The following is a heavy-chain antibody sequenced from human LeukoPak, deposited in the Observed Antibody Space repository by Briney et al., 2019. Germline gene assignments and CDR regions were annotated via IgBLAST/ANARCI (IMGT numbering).Heavy chain of an antibody. CDR3: ARHRYYYRSGSYYGAPYYMDV. J-gene: IGHJ6*03. CDR2: IYYSGST. Sequence: SETLSLTCTVSGGSISSYYWSWIRQPPGKGLEWIGYIYYSGSTNYNPSLKSRVTISVDTSKNQFSLKLSSVTAADTAVYYCARHRYYYRSGSYYGAPYYMDVWGKGTTVTISS. D-gene: IGHD3-10*01. CDR1: GGSISSYY. V-gene: IGHV4-59*08.